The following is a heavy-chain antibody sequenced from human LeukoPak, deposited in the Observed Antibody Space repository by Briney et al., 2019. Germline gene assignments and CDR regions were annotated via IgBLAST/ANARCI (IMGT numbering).Heavy chain of an antibody. Sequence: SETLSLTCTVSGGSITRYYWNWIRQPPGKGLEYIGYMYYSGSTNYNPSLKSRVTISVDTSKNQFSLKLSSVTAADTAVYYCARGRGSGWPRGKYFQHWGQGTLVTVS. D-gene: IGHD6-19*01. CDR2: MYYSGST. CDR3: ARGRGSGWPRGKYFQH. V-gene: IGHV4-59*12. CDR1: GGSITRYY. J-gene: IGHJ1*01.